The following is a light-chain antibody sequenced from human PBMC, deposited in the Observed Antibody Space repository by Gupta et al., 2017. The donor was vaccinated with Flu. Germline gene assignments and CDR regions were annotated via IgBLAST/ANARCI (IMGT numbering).Light chain of an antibody. J-gene: IGKJ5*01. V-gene: IGKV3-15*01. CDR2: GIS. CDR1: QSVSSN. CDR3: QQYNDWPLA. Sequence: EIVMTQSPATLSVSPGERATLSCRASQSVSSNLAWYQQKPGQAPRLLMYGISARATGIPARFSGSGSGTDFTLTISSLQSEDFAVYSCQQYNDWPLAFGQGTRVEIK.